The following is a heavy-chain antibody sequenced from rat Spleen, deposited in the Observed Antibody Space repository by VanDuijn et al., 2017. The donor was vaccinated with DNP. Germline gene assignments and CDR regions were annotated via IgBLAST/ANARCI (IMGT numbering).Heavy chain of an antibody. CDR3: ATGRPSGSPYVDY. CDR2: ISPRGGST. J-gene: IGHJ2*01. CDR1: GFTFSNYD. D-gene: IGHD5-1*01. V-gene: IGHV5-25*01. Sequence: EVQLVESGGGLVQPGRSLKLSCAASGFTFSNYDMAWVRQAPTKGLEWVATISPRGGSTYYRDSVKGRFTISRDNAKSTLYLQMDSLRSEDTATYYCATGRPSGSPYVDYWGQGVMVTVSS.